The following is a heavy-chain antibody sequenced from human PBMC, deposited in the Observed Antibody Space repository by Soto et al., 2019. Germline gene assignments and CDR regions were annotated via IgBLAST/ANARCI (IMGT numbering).Heavy chain of an antibody. CDR1: GFTFSSYG. J-gene: IGHJ4*02. Sequence: QVQLVESGGGVVQPGRSLRLSCAASGFTFSSYGMHWVRQAPGKGLEWVAVISYDGSNKYYADSVKGRFTISRDNSKNTLYLQMNSLRAEDTAVYYCAKGTAAAGTALDYWGQGTLVTVSS. CDR2: ISYDGSNK. D-gene: IGHD6-13*01. V-gene: IGHV3-30*18. CDR3: AKGTAAAGTALDY.